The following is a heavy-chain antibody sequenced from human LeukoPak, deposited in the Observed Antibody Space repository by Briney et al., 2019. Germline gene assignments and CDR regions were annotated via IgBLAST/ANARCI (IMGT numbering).Heavy chain of an antibody. CDR2: ISAYNGNI. CDR3: ARDYYYGSGSYVVRNWFDP. D-gene: IGHD3-10*01. J-gene: IGHJ5*02. CDR1: GYTFTSYG. Sequence: ASVKVSCKASGYTFTSYGISWVRQAPGQGLEWMGWISAYNGNINYAQKLQGRVTMTTDTSTSTAYMELRSLRSDDTAVYYCARDYYYGSGSYVVRNWFDPWGQGTLVTVSS. V-gene: IGHV1-18*01.